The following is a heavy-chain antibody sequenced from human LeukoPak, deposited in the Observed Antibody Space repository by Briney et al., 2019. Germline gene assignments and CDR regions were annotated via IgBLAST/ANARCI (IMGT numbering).Heavy chain of an antibody. D-gene: IGHD3-10*01. CDR1: GGSISSSTYY. CDR3: ARGRGEGRGIAMVRGVRAPSYNWFDP. CDR2: MYYSSGNT. J-gene: IGHJ5*02. V-gene: IGHV4-39*07. Sequence: PSETLSLTCTVSGGSISSSTYYWGWIRQPPGKGLEWIGSMYYSSGNTYYNPSLKSRVTISVDTSKNQFSLKLSSVTAADTAVYYCARGRGEGRGIAMVRGVRAPSYNWFDPWGHGTQVTVSS.